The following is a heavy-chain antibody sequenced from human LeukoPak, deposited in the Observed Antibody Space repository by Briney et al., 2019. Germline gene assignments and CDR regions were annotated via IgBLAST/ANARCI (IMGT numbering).Heavy chain of an antibody. CDR1: GGSLSGYY. J-gene: IGHJ4*02. CDR2: INHSGST. Sequence: SETLSLTCAVYGGSLSGYYWSWIPQPPGKGLEWIGEINHSGSTNYNPSLKSRVTISVDTSKNQFSLKLRSVTAADTAVYYCARGRTFGYSSSCYSPIWGQGTLVTVSS. V-gene: IGHV4-34*01. D-gene: IGHD6-13*01. CDR3: ARGRTFGYSSSCYSPI.